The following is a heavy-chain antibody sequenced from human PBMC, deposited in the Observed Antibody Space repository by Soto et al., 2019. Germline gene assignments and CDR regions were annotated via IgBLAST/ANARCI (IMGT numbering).Heavy chain of an antibody. CDR2: INPTGGST. D-gene: IGHD3-9*01. CDR1: GYTFTHYY. V-gene: IGHV1-46*04. J-gene: IGHJ4*02. CDR3: AIVLLRYSAFVS. Sequence: QVQLVQAGAEVKKSGASVKISCKASGYTFTHYYMHWVRQAPGQGLEWVGRINPTGGSTSYAQKLQGRVKVNNDPHTGTVYLELSSLRSEATAVYYCAIVLLRYSAFVSWGQGTLINVSS.